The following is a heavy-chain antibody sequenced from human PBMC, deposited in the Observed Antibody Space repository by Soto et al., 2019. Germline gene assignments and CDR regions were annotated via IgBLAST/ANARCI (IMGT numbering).Heavy chain of an antibody. CDR2: MSYDGTNT. D-gene: IGHD6-19*01. V-gene: IGHV3-30-3*01. Sequence: GGSLRLSCTASGFMFSAYAMLWVRQSPGKGLEWVAAMSYDGTNTYYADSVKGRFTISRDNSKNTLFLQMSSLTADDSAVYYCARDPSPYTSGWYGIDFWGLGTLVTVSS. CDR1: GFMFSAYA. CDR3: ARDPSPYTSGWYGIDF. J-gene: IGHJ4*01.